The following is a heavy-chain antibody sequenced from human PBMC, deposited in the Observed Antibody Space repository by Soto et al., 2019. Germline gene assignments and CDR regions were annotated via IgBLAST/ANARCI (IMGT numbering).Heavy chain of an antibody. CDR3: AKDRGIQLWLPDY. Sequence: EVQLLESGGGLVQPGGSLRLSCAVSGFTFSTNAMHWVRQAPGKGLEWVSGISGSGATSYYADSVRGRFNISRDNSKSTLYLQMNSLRTEDTAVYFYAKDRGIQLWLPDYWGQGTLVTVSS. CDR1: GFTFSTNA. D-gene: IGHD5-18*01. CDR2: ISGSGATS. V-gene: IGHV3-23*01. J-gene: IGHJ4*02.